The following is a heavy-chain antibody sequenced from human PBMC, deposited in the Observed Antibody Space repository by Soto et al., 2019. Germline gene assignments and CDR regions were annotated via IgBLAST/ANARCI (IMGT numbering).Heavy chain of an antibody. D-gene: IGHD3-10*02. CDR3: AIFFQAEDGIRDVRSVSAFLLNRSSDL. CDR2: ISYDGSNK. Sequence: KRLEWVAVISYDGSNKYYADSVKGRFTISRDNSKNTLYLQMNSLRAEDTAVYYCAIFFQAEDGIRDVRSVSAFLLNRSSDL. J-gene: IGHJ2*01. V-gene: IGHV3-30*01.